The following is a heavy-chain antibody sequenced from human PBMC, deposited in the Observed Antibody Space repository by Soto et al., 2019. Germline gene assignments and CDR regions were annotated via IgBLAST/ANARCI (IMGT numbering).Heavy chain of an antibody. D-gene: IGHD2-2*01. Sequence: GESLKISCKGSGYSFTNYWITWVRQTPGKGLEWMGRIDPSDSYTNYSPSFQGHVTTSADKSISTAYLQWSSLKASDTAIYYCARQPGMDALDYWGQGTLVTVSS. CDR2: IDPSDSYT. CDR3: ARQPGMDALDY. CDR1: GYSFTNYW. J-gene: IGHJ4*02. V-gene: IGHV5-10-1*01.